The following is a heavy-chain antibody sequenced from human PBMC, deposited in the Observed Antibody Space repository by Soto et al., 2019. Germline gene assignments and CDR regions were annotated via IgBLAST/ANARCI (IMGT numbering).Heavy chain of an antibody. Sequence: GASVKVSCKASGYTFTDHYMHWVRHAPGQGLEWMGWINPKSGVTNYAQKFQGWVTMTRDTSITTVYMEVSRLTSDDTAVYYCARERGYSYHNWFDPWGQGTLVTVSS. CDR1: GYTFTDHY. D-gene: IGHD5-18*01. CDR3: ARERGYSYHNWFDP. CDR2: INPKSGVT. J-gene: IGHJ5*02. V-gene: IGHV1-2*04.